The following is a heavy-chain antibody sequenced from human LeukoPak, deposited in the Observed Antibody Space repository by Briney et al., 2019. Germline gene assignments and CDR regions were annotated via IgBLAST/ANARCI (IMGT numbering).Heavy chain of an antibody. D-gene: IGHD6-13*01. V-gene: IGHV3-23*01. CDR3: AKVAASDVWSSCDS. J-gene: IGHJ5*01. Sequence: PGGSLRLSCTTTGITFSDFAMTWVRQAPGKGLEWVSIITGSGLTTYYAESVKGRFTISRDNSKNAVYLQMSSLKAEDTAVYYCAKVAASDVWSSCDSWGRGTLVTVSS. CDR2: ITGSGLTT. CDR1: GITFSDFA.